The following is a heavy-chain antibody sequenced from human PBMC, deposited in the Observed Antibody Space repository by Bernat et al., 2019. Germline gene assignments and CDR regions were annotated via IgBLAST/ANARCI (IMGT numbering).Heavy chain of an antibody. CDR1: GGSISSYY. CDR3: ASARGYCSGGSCYPDGPYYFDY. J-gene: IGHJ4*02. CDR2: IYYSGST. Sequence: QVQLQESGPGLVKPSETLSLTCTVSGGSISSYYWSWIQQPPGKGLEWIGYIYYSGSTNYNPSLKSRVTLSVDTSKNQFSLKLSSVTAADTAVYYCASARGYCSGGSCYPDGPYYFDYWGQGTLVTVSS. D-gene: IGHD2-15*01. V-gene: IGHV4-59*01.